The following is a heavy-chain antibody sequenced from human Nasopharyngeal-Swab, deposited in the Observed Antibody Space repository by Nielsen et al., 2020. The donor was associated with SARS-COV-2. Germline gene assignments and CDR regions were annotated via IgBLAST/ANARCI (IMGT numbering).Heavy chain of an antibody. J-gene: IGHJ4*02. CDR3: ARTFCTTSSCSYYFDS. V-gene: IGHV4-34*01. Sequence: SETLSLTCAVYGGSLSGYYWTWIRQPPGKGLEWIGEVEQSGFTKYNPSLKSRVSISLDTSKNQLSLKVSSVTAADTAVYYCARTFCTTSSCSYYFDSWGQGNLVTVSS. CDR2: VEQSGFT. CDR1: GGSLSGYY. D-gene: IGHD2-2*01.